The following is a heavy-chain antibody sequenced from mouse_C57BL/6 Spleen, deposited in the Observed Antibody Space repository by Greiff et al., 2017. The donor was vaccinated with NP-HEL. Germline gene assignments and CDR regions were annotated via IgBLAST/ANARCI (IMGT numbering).Heavy chain of an antibody. D-gene: IGHD2-3*01. CDR2: IDTETGGT. CDR3: TRADGYYYAMDD. CDR1: GYTFTDYE. Sequence: VQLQQSGAELVRPGASVTLSCKASGYTFTDYEMHWVKQTPVHGLEWIGAIDTETGGTAYNQKFKGKAILTADKSSSTAYMELRSLTSEDSAVYYCTRADGYYYAMDDWGQGTSVTVSS. J-gene: IGHJ4*01. V-gene: IGHV1-15*01.